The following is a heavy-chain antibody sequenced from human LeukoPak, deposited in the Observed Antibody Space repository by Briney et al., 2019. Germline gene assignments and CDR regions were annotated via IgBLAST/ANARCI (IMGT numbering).Heavy chain of an antibody. CDR3: ATGSPYSSGRDY. CDR1: GYTLTELS. V-gene: IGHV1-24*01. CDR2: VDPEDGET. D-gene: IGHD6-19*01. Sequence: ASVKVSCKVSGYTLTELSMHWVRQAPGKGLEWMGLVDPEDGETIYAEKFQGRVTITADTSTDTAYMELSSLRSEDTAVYYCATGSPYSSGRDYWGQGTLVTVSS. J-gene: IGHJ4*02.